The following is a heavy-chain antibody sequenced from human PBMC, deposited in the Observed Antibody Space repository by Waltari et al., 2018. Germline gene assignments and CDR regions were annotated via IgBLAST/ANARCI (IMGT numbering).Heavy chain of an antibody. CDR2: IYHSGST. V-gene: IGHV4-38-2*01. CDR3: ARNLNIVATITAFDI. CDR1: GYSSSMVYN. Sequence: QVHLQKSGPELVKPPETLSLTGPASGYSSSMVYNWGWLRRPPGKGLEWMGSIYHSGSTYYNPSLKSRVTISVDTSKNQFSLKLSSVTAADTAVYYCARNLNIVATITAFDIWGQGTMVTVSS. D-gene: IGHD5-12*01. J-gene: IGHJ3*02.